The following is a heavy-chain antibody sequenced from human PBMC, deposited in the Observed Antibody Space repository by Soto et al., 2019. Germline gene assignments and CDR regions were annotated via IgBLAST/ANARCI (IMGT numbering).Heavy chain of an antibody. V-gene: IGHV4-31*03. Sequence: PSETLSLTCTVSGGSISSGGYYWSWIRQHPGKGLEWIGYIYFSGSTYYNPSLYSRVTISVDTSKNQFSLKLSSVTAADTAVYYCARFITNFDYWGQGTLVPSPQ. D-gene: IGHD3-22*01. CDR3: ARFITNFDY. CDR2: IYFSGST. CDR1: GGSISSGGYY. J-gene: IGHJ4*02.